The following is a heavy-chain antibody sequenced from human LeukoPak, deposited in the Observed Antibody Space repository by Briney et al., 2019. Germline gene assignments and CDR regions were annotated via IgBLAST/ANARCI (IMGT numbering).Heavy chain of an antibody. CDR3: ARRQWFGELHQHIDGMDV. CDR1: GGSISSSTYY. CDR2: IYYSGST. J-gene: IGHJ6*02. D-gene: IGHD3-10*01. V-gene: IGHV4-39*07. Sequence: KSSETLSLTCTVSGGSISSSTYYWGWIRQPPGKGLEWIGSIYYSGSTYSNPSLKSRVTISVDMSKNQFSLKLSSVTAADTAVYYCARRQWFGELHQHIDGMDVWGQGTTVTVSS.